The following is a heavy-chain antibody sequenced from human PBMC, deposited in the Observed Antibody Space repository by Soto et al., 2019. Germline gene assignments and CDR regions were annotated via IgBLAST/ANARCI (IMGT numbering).Heavy chain of an antibody. D-gene: IGHD3-10*01. CDR1: GYTFTSYD. CDR3: ARGWAGSRVAFLNYHMDV. Sequence: QAELVQSGAEVKKPGASVKVSCEASGYTFTSYDSNWVRQATGQGLEWMGWVNPNSGDTGYAQKFQDRVSMTTDSATRTFYMELRSLRFDDTAIYYCARGWAGSRVAFLNYHMDVWGKGTTVTVSS. CDR2: VNPNSGDT. J-gene: IGHJ6*03. V-gene: IGHV1-8*01.